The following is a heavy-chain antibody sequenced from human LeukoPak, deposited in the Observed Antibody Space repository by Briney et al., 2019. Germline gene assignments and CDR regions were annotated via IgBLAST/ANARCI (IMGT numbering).Heavy chain of an antibody. CDR1: GGSFSGYY. Sequence: PETLSLTCTASGGSFSGYYWSWIRQTPGKGLEWIGYIYSSGTTNYNRSLQSRVTISLDTPKNQFSLSVTSVTAADTAMYFCARRISSWNVYIDKWGQGIQVTVSS. CDR3: ARRISSWNVYIDK. J-gene: IGHJ4*02. CDR2: IYSSGTT. D-gene: IGHD1-1*01. V-gene: IGHV4-59*12.